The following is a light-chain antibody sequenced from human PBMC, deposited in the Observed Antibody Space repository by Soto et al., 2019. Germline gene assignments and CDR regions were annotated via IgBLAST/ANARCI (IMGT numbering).Light chain of an antibody. J-gene: IGKJ5*01. CDR1: QSISSR. CDR3: QHYHGYPDT. CDR2: DAS. Sequence: GDRFTITFPASQSISSRLAWYHQKQGKTPNLLIYDASTLGSGVPSRFSGSGSGTEFTLTISSLQSDDFAVYYCQHYHGYPDTFGQGTRLEIK. V-gene: IGKV1-5*01.